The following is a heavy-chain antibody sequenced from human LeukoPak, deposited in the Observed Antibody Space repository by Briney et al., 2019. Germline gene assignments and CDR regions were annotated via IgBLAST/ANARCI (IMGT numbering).Heavy chain of an antibody. CDR3: ARDQRGGYEVDY. CDR2: IYSGGST. CDR1: GFTVSSNY. J-gene: IGHJ4*02. V-gene: IGHV3-66*01. D-gene: IGHD5-12*01. Sequence: GGSLRLSCAASGFTVSSNYMSWVRQAPGRGLEWVSVIYSGGSTYYADSVKGRFTISRDNSKNTLYLQMNSLRAEDTAVYYCARDQRGGYEVDYWGQGTLVTVSS.